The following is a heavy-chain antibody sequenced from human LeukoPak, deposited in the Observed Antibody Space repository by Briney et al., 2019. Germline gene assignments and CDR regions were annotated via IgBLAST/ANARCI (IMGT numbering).Heavy chain of an antibody. J-gene: IGHJ4*02. D-gene: IGHD3-9*01. CDR2: INSDGSST. CDR3: ARAGRGLRYFDWLTYDY. CDR1: GFTFSIYS. V-gene: IGHV3-74*01. Sequence: GGSLRLSCAASGFTFSIYSMNWVRQAPGKGLVWVSHINSDGSSTTYADSVKGRFTISRDNAKNTLYLQMNSLRAEDTAVYYCARAGRGLRYFDWLTYDYWGQGTLVTVSS.